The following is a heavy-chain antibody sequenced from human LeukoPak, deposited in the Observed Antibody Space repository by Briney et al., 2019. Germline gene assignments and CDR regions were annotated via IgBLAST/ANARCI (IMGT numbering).Heavy chain of an antibody. CDR2: LYPGGDSDA. D-gene: IGHD3-16*01. Sequence: GESLKISCKGSGYSFTNYRIAWVRQMPGKGLEFMGMLYPGGDSDASYGPSFQGQVTISADKSITTAYLQWSSLKASDTATYYCATSTGGAYFHYWGQGTLVTVSS. V-gene: IGHV5-51*01. CDR1: GYSFTNYR. CDR3: ATSTGGAYFHY. J-gene: IGHJ4*02.